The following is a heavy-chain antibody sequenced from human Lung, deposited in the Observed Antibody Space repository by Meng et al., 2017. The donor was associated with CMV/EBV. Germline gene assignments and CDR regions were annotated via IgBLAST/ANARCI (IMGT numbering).Heavy chain of an antibody. CDR1: GFTFNDAW. CDR2: IKTKTDGGTT. Sequence: GESLKISCAASGFTFNDAWMNWVRQAPGKGLEWVGRIKTKTDGGTTDYAAPVKGGFTISRDDSKNTLYMRMNSLKTEDTAVYYCTAGLYDSGGVDQWGQGPLVPFSS. D-gene: IGHD3-22*01. V-gene: IGHV3-15*01. CDR3: TAGLYDSGGVDQ. J-gene: IGHJ4*02.